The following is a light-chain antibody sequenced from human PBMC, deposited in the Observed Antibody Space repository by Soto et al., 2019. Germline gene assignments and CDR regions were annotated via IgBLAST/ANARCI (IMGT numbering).Light chain of an antibody. V-gene: IGKV1-39*01. Sequence: DIQMTQSPASLSASVGDRVTITCRASQSISRYLSWYQKMPGRAPKLLIYGASRLQSGVPSRFSGSGSGTEFTLTISSLQPEDYATYYCQQSSDTPALTFGGGTKVEIK. J-gene: IGKJ4*01. CDR1: QSISRY. CDR3: QQSSDTPALT. CDR2: GAS.